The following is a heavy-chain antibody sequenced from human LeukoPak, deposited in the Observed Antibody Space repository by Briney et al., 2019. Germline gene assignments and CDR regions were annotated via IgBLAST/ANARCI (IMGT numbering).Heavy chain of an antibody. CDR1: GXXFXSXX. D-gene: IGHD3-22*01. V-gene: IGHV1-3*01. CDR2: XXPANGNT. Sequence: ASMXXSCKASGXXFXSXXXXXVXQXPGKXXXXXXXXXPANGNTKYSHNFQGSVTITRDTSASTAYMELISLRSEDTAVYYCARFPPYYFDSSGYYLAYWGQGTLVTVSS. CDR3: ARFPPYYFDSSGYYLAY. J-gene: IGHJ4*02.